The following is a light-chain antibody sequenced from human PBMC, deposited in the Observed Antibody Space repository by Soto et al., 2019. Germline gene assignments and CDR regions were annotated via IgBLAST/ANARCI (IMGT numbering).Light chain of an antibody. J-gene: IGKJ4*01. V-gene: IGKV3-20*01. Sequence: EIVLTQSPGTLSLSPGGRATLSCRASRSVGAYLAWYQQSPGLAPRLLIYAASSRATGIPDRFSGSGSGTDFTLTISRLEPEDSAVYYCQQYVSIPLTFGGGTKVDIK. CDR1: RSVGAY. CDR3: QQYVSIPLT. CDR2: AAS.